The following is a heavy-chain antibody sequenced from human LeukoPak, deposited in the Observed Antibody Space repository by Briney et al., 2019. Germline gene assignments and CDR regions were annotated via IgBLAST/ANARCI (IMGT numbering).Heavy chain of an antibody. D-gene: IGHD3-16*01. CDR1: GYTFHGYY. CDR3: ARDFRKRYYDASGLFDH. J-gene: IGHJ4*02. V-gene: IGHV1-2*02. Sequence: ASVKVSCKASGYTFHGYYIHWVRQAPGHGLEWMGWINPNTGDTHYAHKFQGRVTVTSDTLISTVFLELSSLRSDDTAVYYCARDFRKRYYDASGLFDHWGQGALVTVSS. CDR2: INPNTGDT.